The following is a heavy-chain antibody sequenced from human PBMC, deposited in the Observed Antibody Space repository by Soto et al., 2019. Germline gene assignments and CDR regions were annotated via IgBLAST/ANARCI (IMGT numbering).Heavy chain of an antibody. J-gene: IGHJ4*02. D-gene: IGHD2-2*01. CDR3: ARGSYCISTSCATFDC. V-gene: IGHV3-30-3*01. CDR1: GFIFTTYT. Sequence: QVQLVESGGGVVQPGRSLRLSCEASGFIFTTYTMHWVRQAPGKGLEWVAVISYDGTNTYYADSLKGRFTISRDNSKNTLYLQMNSRRADDTAVYYCARGSYCISTSCATFDCWGQGTLVTVSS. CDR2: ISYDGTNT.